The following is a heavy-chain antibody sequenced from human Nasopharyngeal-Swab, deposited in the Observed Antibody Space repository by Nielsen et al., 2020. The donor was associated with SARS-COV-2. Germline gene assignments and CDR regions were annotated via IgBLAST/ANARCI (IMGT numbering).Heavy chain of an antibody. J-gene: IGHJ6*03. CDR1: GYTFSNYD. CDR3: ARARGVRGVFSGRYYYYSMDV. CDR2: MNPDSANT. D-gene: IGHD3-10*01. V-gene: IGHV1-8*01. Sequence: ASVKVSCKAPGYTFSNYDITWVRQATGQGLEWMGRMNPDSANTGYAQNFQGRVTMTGNTSISTAYMELTGLRSEDTAVYYCARARGVRGVFSGRYYYYSMDVWGKGTTVTVSS.